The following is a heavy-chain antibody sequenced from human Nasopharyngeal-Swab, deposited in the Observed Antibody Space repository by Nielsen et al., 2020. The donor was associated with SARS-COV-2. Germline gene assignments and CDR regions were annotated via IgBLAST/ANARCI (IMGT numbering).Heavy chain of an antibody. CDR2: IDWDDDK. V-gene: IGHV2-70*04. CDR1: GFSLSTSGMR. D-gene: IGHD5-18*01. Sequence: SGPTLVKPTQTLTLTCTFSGFSLSTSGMRVSWIRQPPGRALEWLARIDWDDDKFYSTSLKTRLTISKDTSKNRVVLTMTNMDPVDTATYYCARVDVDTSMTHWGQGTLVTVSS. CDR3: ARVDVDTSMTH. J-gene: IGHJ4*02.